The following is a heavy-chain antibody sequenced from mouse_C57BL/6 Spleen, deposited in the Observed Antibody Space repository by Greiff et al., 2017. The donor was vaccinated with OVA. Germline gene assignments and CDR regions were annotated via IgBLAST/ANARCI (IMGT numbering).Heavy chain of an antibody. Sequence: EVMLVESGPGLAKPSQTLSLTCSVTGYSITSDYWKWIRKFPGNKLEYMGYLSYSGSTYYNPSLKSRIPITRDTSKNQYYRQLNSVTTENTATYYCARGGNSFAYWGQGTLVTVSA. V-gene: IGHV3-8*01. J-gene: IGHJ3*01. CDR2: LSYSGST. CDR3: ARGGNSFAY. CDR1: GYSITSDY.